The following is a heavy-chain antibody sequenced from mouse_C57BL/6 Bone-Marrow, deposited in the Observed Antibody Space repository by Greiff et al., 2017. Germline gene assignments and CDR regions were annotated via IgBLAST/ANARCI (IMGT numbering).Heavy chain of an antibody. CDR3: TNTTVPYYFDY. V-gene: IGHV1-15*01. D-gene: IGHD1-1*01. CDR1: GYTFTDYE. J-gene: IGHJ2*01. Sequence: QVQLQQPGAELVRPGASVTLSCKASGYTFTDYEMHWVKQTPVHGLEWIGAIDPETGGTAYNQKFKGKAILTADKSSSTAYMELRSLTSEDSAVYYCTNTTVPYYFDYWGQGTTLTVSS. CDR2: IDPETGGT.